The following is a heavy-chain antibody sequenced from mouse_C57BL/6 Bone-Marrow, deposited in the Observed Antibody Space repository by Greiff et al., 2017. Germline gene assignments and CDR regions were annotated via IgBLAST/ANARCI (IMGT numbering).Heavy chain of an antibody. J-gene: IGHJ3*01. CDR3: ARWLVYSGVAY. Sequence: VQLQQSGPGLVQPSQSLSITCTVSGFSLTSYGVHWVRQSPGKGLEWLGVIWSGGSTDYHAAFISRLSISKDNSKSQVFFKMNSLQADDTAIYYCARWLVYSGVAYWGQGTLVTVSA. CDR1: GFSLTSYG. CDR2: IWSGGST. V-gene: IGHV2-2*01. D-gene: IGHD2-12*01.